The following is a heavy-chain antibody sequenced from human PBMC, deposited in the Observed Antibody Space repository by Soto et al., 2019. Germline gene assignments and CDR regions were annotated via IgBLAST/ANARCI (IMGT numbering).Heavy chain of an antibody. J-gene: IGHJ4*02. CDR1: GFTFSSYA. Sequence: AGGSLRLSCAASGFTFSSYAMHWVRQAPGKGLEWVAVISYDGSNKYYADSVKGRFTIPRDNSKNTLSLQMNSLTAEDTAVYFCAKRRGAGGHFDYWGQGALVTVSS. CDR3: AKRRGAGGHFDY. CDR2: ISYDGSNK. V-gene: IGHV3-30-3*01. D-gene: IGHD2-15*01.